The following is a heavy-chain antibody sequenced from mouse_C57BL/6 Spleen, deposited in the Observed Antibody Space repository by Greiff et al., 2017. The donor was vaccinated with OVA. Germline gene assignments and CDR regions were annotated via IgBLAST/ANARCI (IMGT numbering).Heavy chain of an antibody. Sequence: EVQVVESGGGLVKPGGSLKLSCAASGFTFSDYGMHWVRQAPEKGLEWVAYISSGSSTIYYADTVTGRFTLSRDKARITLFLQMTSLRSEDTAMYYCARRGSYYGSSYGYFDVWGTGTTVTVSA. D-gene: IGHD1-1*01. CDR3: ARRGSYYGSSYGYFDV. CDR2: ISSGSSTI. CDR1: GFTFSDYG. V-gene: IGHV5-17*01. J-gene: IGHJ1*03.